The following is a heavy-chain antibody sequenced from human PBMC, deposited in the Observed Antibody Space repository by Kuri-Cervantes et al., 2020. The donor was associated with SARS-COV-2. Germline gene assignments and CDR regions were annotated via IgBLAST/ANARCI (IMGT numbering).Heavy chain of an antibody. CDR2: ISAYNGNT. CDR1: GYTFTSYG. Sequence: ASVKVSCKASGYTFTSYGISWVRQAPGQGLEWMGWISAYNGNTNYAQKLQGRVTMTTDTSTSTAYMELRSLRSDDTAVYYCARVSLTMVRGVIIIQHYGMDVWGQGTTVTVSS. V-gene: IGHV1-18*01. CDR3: ARVSLTMVRGVIIIQHYGMDV. J-gene: IGHJ6*02. D-gene: IGHD3-10*01.